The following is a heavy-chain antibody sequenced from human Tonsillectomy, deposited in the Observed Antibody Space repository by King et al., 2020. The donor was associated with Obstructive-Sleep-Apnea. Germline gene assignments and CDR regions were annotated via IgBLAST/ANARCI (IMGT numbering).Heavy chain of an antibody. V-gene: IGHV1-8*01. Sequence: VQLVESGAEVKKPGASVKVSCKASGYTFTSYDITWVRQATGQGLEGMGWMNPNSGNTGYAQEFQGRGTMTRNTSISTAYMGLSSLRSEDTAVYYCARGRKWLDIDYWGQGTLVTVSS. CDR1: GYTFTSYD. CDR2: MNPNSGNT. CDR3: ARGRKWLDIDY. J-gene: IGHJ4*02. D-gene: IGHD6-19*01.